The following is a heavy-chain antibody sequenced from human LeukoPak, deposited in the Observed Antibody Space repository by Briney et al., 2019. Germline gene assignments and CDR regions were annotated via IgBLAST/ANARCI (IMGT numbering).Heavy chain of an antibody. CDR1: GFTFSSYA. CDR3: ANSLGHSYGPLGDY. D-gene: IGHD5-18*01. Sequence: GGSLRLSCAASGFTFSSYAMSWVRQAPGKGLEWVSAISGSGGSTYYADSVKGRFTISRDNSKNTLYLQMNSLRAEDTAVYYCANSLGHSYGPLGDYWGQGTLVTVSS. J-gene: IGHJ4*02. CDR2: ISGSGGST. V-gene: IGHV3-23*01.